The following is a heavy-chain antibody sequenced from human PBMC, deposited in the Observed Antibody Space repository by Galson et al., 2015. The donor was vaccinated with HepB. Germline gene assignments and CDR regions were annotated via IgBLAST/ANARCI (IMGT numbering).Heavy chain of an antibody. Sequence: ETLSLTCTVSGGSINSNSYYWGWIRQPPGKGLEWIGSVYYTGSTYYNPSLKSRVTISVDTPRNQFSVRLRSVAAADTAVYYCARHLIGLDYWGQGILVTVS. J-gene: IGHJ4*02. CDR2: VYYTGST. CDR3: ARHLIGLDY. V-gene: IGHV4-39*01. CDR1: GGSINSNSYY.